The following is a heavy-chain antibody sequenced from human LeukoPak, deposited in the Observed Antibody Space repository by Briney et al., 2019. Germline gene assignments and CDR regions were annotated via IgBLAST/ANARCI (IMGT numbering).Heavy chain of an antibody. J-gene: IGHJ4*02. CDR3: ARRREGYSYDIDY. V-gene: IGHV5-51*01. Sequence: GESLKISCKGSGYSFATYWIGWVRQMPGQGLEWMGIVYPGDSDSRYSPSFQGQVTISADKSISTAYLQWSSLKASDTAMYYRARRREGYSYDIDYWGQGTLVTVSS. D-gene: IGHD5-18*01. CDR1: GYSFATYW. CDR2: VYPGDSDS.